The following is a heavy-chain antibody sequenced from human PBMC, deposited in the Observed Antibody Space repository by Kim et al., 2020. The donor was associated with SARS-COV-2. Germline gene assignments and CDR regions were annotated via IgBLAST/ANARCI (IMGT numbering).Heavy chain of an antibody. CDR2: INPNSGGT. Sequence: ASVKVSCKASGYTFTGYYMHWVRQAPGQGLEWMGWINPNSGGTNYAQKFQGRVTMTRDTSISTAYMELSRLRSDDTAVYYCARDYGSYEIDAFDIWGQGTMVTVSS. CDR3: ARDYGSYEIDAFDI. J-gene: IGHJ3*02. D-gene: IGHD1-26*01. CDR1: GYTFTGYY. V-gene: IGHV1-2*02.